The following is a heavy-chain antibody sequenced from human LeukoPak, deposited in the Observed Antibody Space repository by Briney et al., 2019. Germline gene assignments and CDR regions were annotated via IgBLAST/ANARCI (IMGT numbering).Heavy chain of an antibody. CDR2: IKPGGGST. CDR1: GYTFTAYC. CDR3: VRQRGGQYEDGFDM. V-gene: IGHV1-46*01. D-gene: IGHD2-8*01. J-gene: IGHJ3*02. Sequence: ASVRVSSTASGYTFTAYCMHWVRQAPGEGLEWIGIIKPGGGSTNYAQKCQGRVIITRDTPTSTLYTGRRTLRSENTAAYICVRQRGGQYEDGFDMSGQGTMGTVSA.